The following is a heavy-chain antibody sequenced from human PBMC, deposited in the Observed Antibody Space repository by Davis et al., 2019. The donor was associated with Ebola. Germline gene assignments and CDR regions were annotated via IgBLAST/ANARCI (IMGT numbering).Heavy chain of an antibody. CDR3: AKDGILSYNQTYYYYGMDV. J-gene: IGHJ6*02. CDR1: VISSSSYA. D-gene: IGHD1-1*01. V-gene: IGHV3-23*01. Sequence: GESLKICCTDSVISSSSYAMTWLRQAQGKRLEWVSAISGSGGSTYYADSVKGRFTISRDNSKNTLYLQMNSLRAEDTAVYYCAKDGILSYNQTYYYYGMDVWGQGTTVTVSS. CDR2: ISGSGGST.